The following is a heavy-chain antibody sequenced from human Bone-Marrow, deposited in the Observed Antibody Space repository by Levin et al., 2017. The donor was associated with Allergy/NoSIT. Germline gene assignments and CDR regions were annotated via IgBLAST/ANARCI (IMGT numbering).Heavy chain of an antibody. CDR2: IYYSGST. CDR1: GGSISSYY. Sequence: GSLRLSCTVSGGSISSYYWSWIRQPPGKGLEWIGYIYYSGSTNYNPSLKSRVTISVDTSKNQFSLKLSSVTAADTAVYYCARASGYSYGTDLDYFDYWGQGTLVTVSS. D-gene: IGHD5-18*01. J-gene: IGHJ4*02. V-gene: IGHV4-59*01. CDR3: ARASGYSYGTDLDYFDY.